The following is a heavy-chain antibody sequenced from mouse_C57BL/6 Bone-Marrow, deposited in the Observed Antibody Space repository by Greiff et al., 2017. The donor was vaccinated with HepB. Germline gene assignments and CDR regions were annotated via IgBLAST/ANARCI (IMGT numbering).Heavy chain of an antibody. CDR2: INPSSGYT. D-gene: IGHD2-1*01. CDR3: ASPLYGNYGAWFAY. CDR1: GYTFTSYT. Sequence: QVQLQQSGAELARPGASVTMSCKASGYTFTSYTMHWAQQRPGQGLEWIGYINPSSGYTKYNQKFKDQATLPADKSSSTAYMQLSSLTSQDSSVYYCASPLYGNYGAWFAYWGQGTLVTVAA. J-gene: IGHJ3*01. V-gene: IGHV1-4*01.